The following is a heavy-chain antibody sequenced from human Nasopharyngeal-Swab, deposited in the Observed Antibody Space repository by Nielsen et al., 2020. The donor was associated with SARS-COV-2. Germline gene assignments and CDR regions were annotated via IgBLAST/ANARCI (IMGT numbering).Heavy chain of an antibody. CDR2: MNTNTGNT. CDR3: ARGDFWSGIALDI. Sequence: ASVQVSCKASGYTFTSYDINWVRQASGQGLEWMGWMNTNTGNTGYAPKFQGRLTMTRNTSISTAYMELSSLRSEDTAVYYCARGDFWSGIALDIWGQGTMVIVSS. D-gene: IGHD3-3*01. J-gene: IGHJ3*02. V-gene: IGHV1-8*01. CDR1: GYTFTSYD.